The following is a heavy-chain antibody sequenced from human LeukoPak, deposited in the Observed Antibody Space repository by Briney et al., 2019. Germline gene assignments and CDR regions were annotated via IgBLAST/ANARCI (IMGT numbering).Heavy chain of an antibody. D-gene: IGHD6-19*01. CDR1: GYTFISYA. J-gene: IGHJ3*02. Sequence: GASVKVSCKASGYTFISYAMNWVRQAPGQGLEWMGWINTNTGNPTYAQGFTGRFVFSLDTSVSTAYLQISSLKAEDTAVYYCARGDSSGWYLGAFDIWGQGTMVTVSS. V-gene: IGHV7-4-1*02. CDR2: INTNTGNP. CDR3: ARGDSSGWYLGAFDI.